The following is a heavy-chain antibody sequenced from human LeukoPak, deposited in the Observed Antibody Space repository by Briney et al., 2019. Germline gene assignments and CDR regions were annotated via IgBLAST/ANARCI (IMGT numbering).Heavy chain of an antibody. CDR2: IYYKGRS. CDR1: GGSPSISSSY. V-gene: IGHV4-39*01. J-gene: IGHJ4*02. Sequence: SETPSHTPSLPGGSPSISSSYWGWTSHPPGTGREWIGCIYYKGRSITNPPRKTRSTISVDTSKNQFSLKLSSVTAPETAVYYCARHRSGWLQSSFDYWGEGTLVTVSS. CDR3: ARHRSGWLQSSFDY. D-gene: IGHD5-24*01.